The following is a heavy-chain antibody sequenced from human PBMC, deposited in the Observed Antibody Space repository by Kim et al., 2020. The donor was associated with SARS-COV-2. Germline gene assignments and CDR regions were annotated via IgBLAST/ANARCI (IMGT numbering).Heavy chain of an antibody. Sequence: PTYAQGFTGRFAFSLDTSVSTAYLQISSLKAEDTAVYYCARGSEAAGPDYWGQGTLVTVSS. CDR2: P. V-gene: IGHV7-4-1*02. D-gene: IGHD6-25*01. CDR3: ARGSEAAGPDY. J-gene: IGHJ4*02.